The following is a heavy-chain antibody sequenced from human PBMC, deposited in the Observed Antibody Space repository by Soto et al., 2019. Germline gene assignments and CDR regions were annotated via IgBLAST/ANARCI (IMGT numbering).Heavy chain of an antibody. V-gene: IGHV4-30-2*01. Sequence: SETLSLTCAVSGGSISSGGYSWSWIRQPPGKGLEWIGYIYHSGSTYYNPSLKSRVTISVDRSKNQFSLKLSSVTAADTAVYYCAAADRLLFDYGGQGTLVNFS. CDR2: IYHSGST. J-gene: IGHJ4*02. CDR1: GGSISSGGYS. D-gene: IGHD3-10*01. CDR3: AAADRLLFDY.